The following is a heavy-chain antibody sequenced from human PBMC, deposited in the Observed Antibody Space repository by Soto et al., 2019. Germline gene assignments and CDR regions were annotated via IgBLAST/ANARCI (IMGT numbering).Heavy chain of an antibody. CDR3: ARLIITAAEGIRAYF. J-gene: IGHJ1*01. D-gene: IGHD3-22*01. Sequence: WISKTTGKGLEWVAYISSSSSTKYYAHSVKGRFTLSRDNAKNSLYLQMNSLRDEDTAVYYCARLIITAAEGIRAYF. V-gene: IGHV3-48*02. CDR2: ISSSSSTK.